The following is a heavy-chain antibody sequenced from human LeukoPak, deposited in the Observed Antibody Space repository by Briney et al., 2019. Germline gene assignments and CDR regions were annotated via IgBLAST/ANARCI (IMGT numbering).Heavy chain of an antibody. CDR1: GFTFSSYE. Sequence: SGGSLRLSCAASGFTFSSYEMNWVRQAPGKGLEWVSYISSSGSTIYYADSVKGRFTISRDNAKNSLYLQMNSLRAEDTAVYYCGSDYSYGPLYYFDYWGQGTLVTVSS. J-gene: IGHJ4*02. V-gene: IGHV3-48*03. CDR2: ISSSGSTI. D-gene: IGHD5-18*01. CDR3: GSDYSYGPLYYFDY.